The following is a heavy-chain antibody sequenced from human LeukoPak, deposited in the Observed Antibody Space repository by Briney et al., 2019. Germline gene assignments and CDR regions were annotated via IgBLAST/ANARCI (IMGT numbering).Heavy chain of an antibody. CDR1: GFTFSSYG. CDR3: ARDRGYFDWLLFFDY. Sequence: GGSLRLSCAASGFTFSSYGMHWVRQAPGKGLEWVAVISYDGSNKYYADSVKGRFTISRDNSKNTLYLQMNSLRAEDTAVYYCARDRGYFDWLLFFDYWGQGTLVTVSS. J-gene: IGHJ4*02. D-gene: IGHD3-9*01. V-gene: IGHV3-30*19. CDR2: ISYDGSNK.